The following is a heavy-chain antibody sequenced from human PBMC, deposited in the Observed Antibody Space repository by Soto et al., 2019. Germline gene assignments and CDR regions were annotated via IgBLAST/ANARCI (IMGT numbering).Heavy chain of an antibody. CDR1: GFTFSEYS. V-gene: IGHV3-64D*06. Sequence: PGGSLRLSCSASGFTFSEYSMHWVRQAPGKGLQYVSTISSDGDITYYADSVKGRFTISRDNSKNTLYLQMNSLRPEDTAAYYCAKLSTFYDILNGYYSTNFFDPWGQGTLVTVSS. J-gene: IGHJ5*02. CDR2: ISSDGDIT. D-gene: IGHD3-9*01. CDR3: AKLSTFYDILNGYYSTNFFDP.